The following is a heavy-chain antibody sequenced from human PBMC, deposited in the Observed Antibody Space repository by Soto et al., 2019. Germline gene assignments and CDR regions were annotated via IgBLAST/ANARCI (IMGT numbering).Heavy chain of an antibody. D-gene: IGHD3-3*01. V-gene: IGHV3-30*18. J-gene: IGHJ6*02. Sequence: PGWSLRLSCASSVFTFISYGMHWVRQAPGKGLEWVAVISYDGSNKYYADSVKGRFTISRDNSKNTLYLQMNSLRAEDTAVYYCAKESTYYDFWSGYPYGMDVWGQGTTVTVSS. CDR3: AKESTYYDFWSGYPYGMDV. CDR1: VFTFISYG. CDR2: ISYDGSNK.